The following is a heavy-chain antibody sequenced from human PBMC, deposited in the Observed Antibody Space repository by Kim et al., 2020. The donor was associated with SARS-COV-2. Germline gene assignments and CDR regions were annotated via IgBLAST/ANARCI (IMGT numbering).Heavy chain of an antibody. Sequence: GGSLRLSCAVSGFTFSSYWMSWVRQAPGKGLVWVSRIYGGGTTTTSASSMKGRSTTSSNSDNNTLLQIMNLLGADAAAVYYCRRGGGLLVGCGLDPWGQG. CDR3: RRGGGLLVGCGLDP. V-gene: IGHV3-74*01. D-gene: IGHD2-21*02. CDR2: IYGGGTTT. CDR1: GFTFSSYW. J-gene: IGHJ5*02.